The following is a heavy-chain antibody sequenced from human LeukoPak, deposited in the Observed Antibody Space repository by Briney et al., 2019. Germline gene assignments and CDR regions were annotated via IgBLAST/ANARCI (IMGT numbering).Heavy chain of an antibody. J-gene: IGHJ4*02. CDR3: ARVVTIFGVVITPFDY. CDR2: INHSGST. CDR1: GGSFSGYY. D-gene: IGHD3-3*01. V-gene: IGHV4-34*01. Sequence: SETLSLTCAVYGGSFSGYYWSWIRQPPRKGLEWIGEINHSGSTNYNPSLKSRVTISVDTSKNQFSLQLSSVTAADTAVYYCARVVTIFGVVITPFDYWGQGTLVTVSS.